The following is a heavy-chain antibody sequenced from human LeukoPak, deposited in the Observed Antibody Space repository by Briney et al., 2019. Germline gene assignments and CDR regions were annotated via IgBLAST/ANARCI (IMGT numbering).Heavy chain of an antibody. CDR2: IWYDGSNK. CDR1: GFTFSSYG. J-gene: IGHJ4*02. Sequence: GRSLRLSCAASGFTFSSYGMHWVCQAPGTGQEWVAVIWYDGSNKYYADSVKGRFTISRENSKNTLYLQMNRLRSEGTAVYYCARGEYLGYCSSTSCYFGYWGQGTLVTVSS. D-gene: IGHD2-2*01. V-gene: IGHV3-33*01. CDR3: ARGEYLGYCSSTSCYFGY.